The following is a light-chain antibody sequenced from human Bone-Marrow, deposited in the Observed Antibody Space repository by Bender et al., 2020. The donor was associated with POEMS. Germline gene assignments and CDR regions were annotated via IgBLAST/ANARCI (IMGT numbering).Light chain of an antibody. CDR1: SSDVGGYNF. V-gene: IGLV2-8*01. CDR2: DVS. Sequence: QSALTQPPSASGSPGQSVTISCTGTSSDVGGYNFVSWYQQHPGKAPKLMIYDVSKRPSGVPDRFSGSKSGNTASLTISGLQAEDEAVYYCSSYTSTTTFVFGGGTKLTVL. J-gene: IGLJ2*01. CDR3: SSYTSTTTFV.